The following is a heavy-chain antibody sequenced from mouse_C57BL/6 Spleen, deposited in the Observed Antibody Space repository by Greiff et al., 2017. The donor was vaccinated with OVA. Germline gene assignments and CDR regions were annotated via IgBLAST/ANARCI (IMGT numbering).Heavy chain of an antibody. J-gene: IGHJ4*01. Sequence: VQLQQPGAELVRPGTSVKLSCKASGYTFTSYWMHWVKQRPGQGLEWIGVIDPSDSYTNYNQKFKGKATLTVDTSSSTAYMQLSSLTSEDSAVYYCARRGGYDYYYAMDYWGQGTSVTVSS. V-gene: IGHV1-59*01. CDR1: GYTFTSYW. CDR3: ARRGGYDYYYAMDY. D-gene: IGHD2-4*01. CDR2: IDPSDSYT.